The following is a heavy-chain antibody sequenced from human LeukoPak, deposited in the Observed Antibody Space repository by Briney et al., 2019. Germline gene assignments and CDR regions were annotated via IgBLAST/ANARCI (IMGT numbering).Heavy chain of an antibody. CDR3: AESSGGEYYFDY. Sequence: SVKVSCRASAYTFSNYGFNWVRQAPGQGLEWMGRIIPIFGTANYAQKFQGRVTITTDESTSTAYMELSSLRSEDTAVYYCAESSGGEYYFDYWGQGTLVTVSS. CDR2: IIPIFGTA. J-gene: IGHJ4*02. V-gene: IGHV1-69*05. D-gene: IGHD1-14*01. CDR1: AYTFSNYG.